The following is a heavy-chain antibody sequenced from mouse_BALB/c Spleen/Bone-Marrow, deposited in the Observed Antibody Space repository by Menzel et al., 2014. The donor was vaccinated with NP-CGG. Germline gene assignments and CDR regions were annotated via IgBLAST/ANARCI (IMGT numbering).Heavy chain of an antibody. CDR3: AVHDYEGFAY. Sequence: VQLQQSGAELVKPGASVKLSCTASGFNIKDTYMHWVKQRPEQGLEWIGRIDPANGNTKYDPKFQGKATITADTSSNTACLQLSSLTSEDTAVYYCAVHDYEGFAYWGQGTLVTVSA. CDR1: GFNIKDTY. J-gene: IGHJ3*01. D-gene: IGHD2-4*01. CDR2: IDPANGNT. V-gene: IGHV14-3*02.